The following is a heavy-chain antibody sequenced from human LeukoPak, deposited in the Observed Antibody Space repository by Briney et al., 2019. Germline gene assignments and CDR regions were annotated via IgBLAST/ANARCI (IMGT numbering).Heavy chain of an antibody. CDR3: RLGTRYGLDV. J-gene: IGHJ6*02. D-gene: IGHD3-9*01. CDR2: LYPGDSDT. V-gene: IGHV5-51*01. CDR1: GYSFTSYR. Sequence: GESLKISCKGSGYSFTSYRIGWVRQMPGKGLEWMGVLYPGDSDTRYSPSFQGQVTISADKSISTAYLQWSSLKASDSAIYYCRLGTRYGLDVWGQGTTVTVSS.